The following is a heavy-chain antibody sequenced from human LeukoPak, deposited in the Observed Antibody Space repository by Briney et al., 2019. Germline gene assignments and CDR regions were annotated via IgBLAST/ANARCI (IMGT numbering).Heavy chain of an antibody. CDR1: GFTFSSYA. CDR3: ARDRYCSGGSCLDY. D-gene: IGHD2-15*01. CDR2: ISSSGSTI. J-gene: IGHJ4*02. V-gene: IGHV3-48*03. Sequence: GGSLRLSCAASGFTFSSYAMSWVRQAPGKGLEWVSYISSSGSTIYYADSVKGRFTISRDNAKNSLYLQMNSLRAEDTAVYYCARDRYCSGGSCLDYWGQGTLVTVSS.